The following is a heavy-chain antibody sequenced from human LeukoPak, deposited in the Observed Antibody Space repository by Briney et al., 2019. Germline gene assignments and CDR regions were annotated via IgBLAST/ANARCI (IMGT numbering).Heavy chain of an antibody. Sequence: HPGRSLRLSCAASGFTFSSYGMHWVRQAPGKGLEWVAVISYDGSNKYYADSVKGRFTISRDNAKNSLYLQMNSLRAEDTAVYYCARVGVAGTDGIDYWGQGTLVTVSS. CDR1: GFTFSSYG. CDR3: ARVGVAGTDGIDY. D-gene: IGHD6-19*01. J-gene: IGHJ4*02. V-gene: IGHV3-30*03. CDR2: ISYDGSNK.